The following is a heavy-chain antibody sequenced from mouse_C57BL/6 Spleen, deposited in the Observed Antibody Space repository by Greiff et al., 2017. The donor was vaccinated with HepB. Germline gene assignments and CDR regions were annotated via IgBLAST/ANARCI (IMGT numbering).Heavy chain of an antibody. V-gene: IGHV1-42*01. CDR1: GYSFTGYY. Sequence: VQLQQSGPELVKPGASVKISCKASGYSFTGYYMNWVKQSPEKSLEWIGEINPSTGGTTYNQKFKAKATLTVDKSSSTAYMQLKSLTSEDSAVYYCARSYYGSRGAMDYWGQGTSVTVSS. CDR3: ARSYYGSRGAMDY. CDR2: INPSTGGT. D-gene: IGHD1-1*01. J-gene: IGHJ4*01.